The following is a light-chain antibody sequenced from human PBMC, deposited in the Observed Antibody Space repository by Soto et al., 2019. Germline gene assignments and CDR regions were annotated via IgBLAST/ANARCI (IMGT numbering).Light chain of an antibody. V-gene: IGKV3-11*01. CDR2: DAY. CDR3: QQRHMWPIT. CDR1: QSFRGL. Sequence: VLTKSPVTLSLAPAEGDXLSFRASQSFRGLLAWYQQKPGQAPRLLIYDAYNRATGIPPRFSGSGSGTDFTLTISSLEPEDSAVYYCQQRHMWPITFGQGTRLEIK. J-gene: IGKJ5*01.